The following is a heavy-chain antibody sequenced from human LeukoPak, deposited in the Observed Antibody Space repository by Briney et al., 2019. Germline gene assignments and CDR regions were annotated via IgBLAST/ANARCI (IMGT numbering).Heavy chain of an antibody. CDR1: GFTFSSYS. CDR2: ISSSSSTI. Sequence: GGSLRLSCAASGFTFSSYSMNWVRQAPGKGLEWVSYISSSSSTIYYADSVKGRFTISRDNAKNSLYLQMNSLRAEDTAVYYCASLGAAARTLFYYYMDVWGKGTTVTVSS. V-gene: IGHV3-48*01. J-gene: IGHJ6*03. D-gene: IGHD6-6*01. CDR3: ASLGAAARTLFYYYMDV.